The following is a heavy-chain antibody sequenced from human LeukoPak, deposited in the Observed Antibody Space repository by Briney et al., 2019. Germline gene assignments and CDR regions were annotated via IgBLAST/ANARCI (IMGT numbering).Heavy chain of an antibody. Sequence: GASVKVSCKASGGTFSSYTISWVRQAPGQGLEWMGRIIPILGIANYAQKFQGRVTITADKSTSTAYMELSSLRSEDTAVYYCARDRGGYYAFDIWGQGTMVTVSS. V-gene: IGHV1-69*04. CDR2: IIPILGIA. J-gene: IGHJ3*02. D-gene: IGHD1-26*01. CDR3: ARDRGGYYAFDI. CDR1: GGTFSSYT.